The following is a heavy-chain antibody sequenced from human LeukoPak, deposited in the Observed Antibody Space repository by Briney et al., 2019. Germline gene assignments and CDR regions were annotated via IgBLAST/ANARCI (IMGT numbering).Heavy chain of an antibody. CDR3: ATLYGGQRADGY. Sequence: GGSLRLSCAASGFTFSSYGMSWVRQAPGKGLEWVAVISHHGANKFYGDPVKGRFTISRDNSNNMVYLQMNGLRAEDTAVYYCATLYGGQRADGYWGQGTLVTVSS. CDR2: ISHHGANK. V-gene: IGHV3-30*03. D-gene: IGHD2-15*01. CDR1: GFTFSSYG. J-gene: IGHJ4*02.